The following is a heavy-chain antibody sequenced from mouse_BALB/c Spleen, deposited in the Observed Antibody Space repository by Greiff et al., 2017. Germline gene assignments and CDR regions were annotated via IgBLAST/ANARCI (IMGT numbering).Heavy chain of an antibody. CDR1: GFTFSSYT. V-gene: IGHV5-12-2*01. J-gene: IGHJ4*01. CDR2: ISNGGGST. CDR3: ARGGYGSLYYAMDY. D-gene: IGHD1-1*01. Sequence: EVQRVESGGGLVQPGGSLKLSCAASGFTFSSYTMSWVRQTPEKRLEWVAYISNGGGSTYYPDTVKGRFTISRDNAKNTLYLQMSSLRSEDTAMYYCARGGYGSLYYAMDYWGQGTSVTVSS.